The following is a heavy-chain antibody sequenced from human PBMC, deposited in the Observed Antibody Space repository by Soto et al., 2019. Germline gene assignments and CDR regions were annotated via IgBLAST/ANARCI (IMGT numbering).Heavy chain of an antibody. V-gene: IGHV4-4*02. D-gene: IGHD1-26*01. CDR3: ASRLGATRFDN. CDR2: IYHSGST. Sequence: PSDTLSLTCAISGGSISNTNWWSWVRQPPGKGLEWIGEIYHSGSTNYKPSLKSRLTISVDKSRNQFSLSLSSVTAADTAVYYCASRLGATRFDNWGQGILVTVSS. J-gene: IGHJ4*02. CDR1: GGSISNTNW.